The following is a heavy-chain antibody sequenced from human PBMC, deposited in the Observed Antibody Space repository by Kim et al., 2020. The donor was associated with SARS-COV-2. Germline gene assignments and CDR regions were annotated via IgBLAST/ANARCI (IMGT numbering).Heavy chain of an antibody. CDR3: TRLKYYYGSGSYSTVD. D-gene: IGHD3-10*01. CDR2: IFYSGNT. Sequence: SETLSLTCTVSGGSINISGYFWGWIRQPPGKGLEWIGSIFYSGNTYYNPSLKSRVTISVDTSKNHFSLMLRSVTAADTAVYFCTRLKYYYGSGSYSTVD. CDR1: GGSINISGYF. J-gene: IGHJ4*01. V-gene: IGHV4-39*02.